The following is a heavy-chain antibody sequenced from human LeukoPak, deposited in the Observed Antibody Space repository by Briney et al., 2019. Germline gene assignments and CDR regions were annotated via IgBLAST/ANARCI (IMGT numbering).Heavy chain of an antibody. CDR1: GFTFSSHW. CDR2: ISGSGGST. J-gene: IGHJ6*03. CDR3: AKALILREHCGGDCFNMDV. Sequence: PGGSLRLSCGASGFTFSSHWMTWVRQAPGEGLEWVSAISGSGGSTYYADSVKGRFTISRDNSKNTLYLQMNSLRAEDTAVYYCAKALILREHCGGDCFNMDVWGKGTTVTVSS. V-gene: IGHV3-23*01. D-gene: IGHD2-21*01.